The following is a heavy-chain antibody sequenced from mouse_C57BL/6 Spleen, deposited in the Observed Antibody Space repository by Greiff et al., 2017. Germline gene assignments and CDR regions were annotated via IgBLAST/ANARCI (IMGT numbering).Heavy chain of an antibody. CDR2: IYPGDGDT. Sequence: QVQLQQSGPELVKPGASVKISCKASGYAFSSSWMTWVKQRPGKGLEWIGRIYPGDGDTNYNGKFKGKATLTADKSSSTAYMQLSSLTSEDSAVYFCASPGGLLRYVDYWGQGTTLTVSS. J-gene: IGHJ2*01. D-gene: IGHD1-1*01. V-gene: IGHV1-82*01. CDR3: ASPGGLLRYVDY. CDR1: GYAFSSSW.